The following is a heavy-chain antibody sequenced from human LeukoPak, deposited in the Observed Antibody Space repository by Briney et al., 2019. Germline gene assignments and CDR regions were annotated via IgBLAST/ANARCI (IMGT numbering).Heavy chain of an antibody. V-gene: IGHV3-21*01. CDR1: GFTFSSYA. Sequence: GGSLRLSCAASGFTFSSYAMSWVRQAPGKGLEWVSSISSSSSYIYYAGSVKGRFTISRDNAKNSLYLQMNSLRAEDTAVYYCARVGLQLRPDYWGQGTLVTVSS. D-gene: IGHD5-24*01. CDR3: ARVGLQLRPDY. CDR2: ISSSSSYI. J-gene: IGHJ4*02.